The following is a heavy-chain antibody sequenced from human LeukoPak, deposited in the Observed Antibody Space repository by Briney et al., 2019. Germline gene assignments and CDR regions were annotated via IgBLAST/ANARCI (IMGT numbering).Heavy chain of an antibody. Sequence: GSLRLSCAASGFTVSSNYMSWVRQAPGKGLEWVSVIYSGGSTYYADSVKGRFTISRDNSKNTLYLQMNGLRAEDTAVYYCARDGLTTGAPDAFDIWGQGTMVTVSS. J-gene: IGHJ3*02. V-gene: IGHV3-66*01. D-gene: IGHD4-11*01. CDR3: ARDGLTTGAPDAFDI. CDR2: IYSGGST. CDR1: GFTVSSNY.